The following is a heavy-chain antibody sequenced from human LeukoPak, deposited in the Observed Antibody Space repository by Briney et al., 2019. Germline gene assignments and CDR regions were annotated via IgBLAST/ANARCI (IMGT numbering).Heavy chain of an antibody. D-gene: IGHD2-2*01. J-gene: IGHJ5*02. Sequence: ASVKVSCKASGYTFTSYGISWVRQAPGQGLEWMGWISAYNGNTNYAQKLQGRVTMTTDTSTSTAYMELRSLRSDDTAAYYCARDRVGYCSSTSCYDNWFDPWGQGTLVTVSS. CDR2: ISAYNGNT. CDR1: GYTFTSYG. V-gene: IGHV1-18*01. CDR3: ARDRVGYCSSTSCYDNWFDP.